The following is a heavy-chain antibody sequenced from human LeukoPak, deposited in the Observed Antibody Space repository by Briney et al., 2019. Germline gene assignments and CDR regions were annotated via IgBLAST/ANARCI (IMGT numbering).Heavy chain of an antibody. Sequence: ASVKVSCKASGYTFTGYYMHWVRQAPGQGLEWMGWINPNSGDTNYAQKFQGRVTMTGDTSISTAYMELSRLRSEDTAVYYCAREVRTGMGIHDYWGQGTLVTVSS. V-gene: IGHV1-2*02. CDR2: INPNSGDT. CDR1: GYTFTGYY. D-gene: IGHD3-10*01. J-gene: IGHJ4*02. CDR3: AREVRTGMGIHDY.